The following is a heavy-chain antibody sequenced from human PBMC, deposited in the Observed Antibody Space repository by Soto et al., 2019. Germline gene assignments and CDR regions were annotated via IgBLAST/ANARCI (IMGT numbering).Heavy chain of an antibody. CDR1: GASITGTSY. V-gene: IGHV4-4*07. CDR2: FSLSGTT. CDR3: ARGMTPPGAPAWYYFDS. J-gene: IGHJ4*02. Sequence: PSETLSLTCTVSGASITGTSYWSWIRQPAGKGLEWIGRFSLSGTTNYNPSLRSRVTMSADVSKSQFSLRLTSVTAADTALYYCARGMTPPGAPAWYYFDSWGQGTLVTVSS. D-gene: IGHD2-8*02.